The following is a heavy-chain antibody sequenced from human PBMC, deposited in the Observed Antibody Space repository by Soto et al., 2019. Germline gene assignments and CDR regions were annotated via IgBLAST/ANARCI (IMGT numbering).Heavy chain of an antibody. Sequence: GGSLSLSCAASGFTFSSYSMNWVRQAPGKGLEWVSYISSSSSTIYYADSVKGRFTISRDNAKNSLYLQMNSLRAEDTAVYYCARDLSGTPSYYYYYYMDVWGKGTTVTVSS. D-gene: IGHD1-7*01. CDR3: ARDLSGTPSYYYYYYMDV. CDR2: ISSSSSTI. J-gene: IGHJ6*03. V-gene: IGHV3-48*01. CDR1: GFTFSSYS.